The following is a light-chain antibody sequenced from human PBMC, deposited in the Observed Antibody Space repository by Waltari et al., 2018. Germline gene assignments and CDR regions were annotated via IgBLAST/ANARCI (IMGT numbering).Light chain of an antibody. CDR1: QSVSSY. J-gene: IGKJ5*01. CDR3: QQRKNWPIT. Sequence: EIVLTQSPATLYLYPGQRATLSCRASQSVSSYLAWYRQRPGQAPRLLIYDASNRATGIPARFRGSGSGTDFTLTISSLEPEDFAVYYCQQRKNWPITFGQGTRLEIK. V-gene: IGKV3-11*01. CDR2: DAS.